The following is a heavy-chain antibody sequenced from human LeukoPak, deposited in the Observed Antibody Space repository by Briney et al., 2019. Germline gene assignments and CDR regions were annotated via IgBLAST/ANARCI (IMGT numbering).Heavy chain of an antibody. Sequence: SETLSLTCAVYGGSFSGYYWSWIRQPPGKGLEWIGEINHSGSTNYNPSLKSRVTISVDTSKNQFSLKLSSVTAADAAVYYCARGLRQPDYWGQGALVTVSS. V-gene: IGHV4-34*01. CDR2: INHSGST. J-gene: IGHJ4*02. CDR1: GGSFSGYY. D-gene: IGHD5-12*01. CDR3: ARGLRQPDY.